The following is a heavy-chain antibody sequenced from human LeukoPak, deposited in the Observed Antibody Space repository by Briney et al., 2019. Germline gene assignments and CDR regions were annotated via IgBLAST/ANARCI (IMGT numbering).Heavy chain of an antibody. D-gene: IGHD2-21*02. V-gene: IGHV3-30-3*01. CDR3: ARDRNGDCGAFVLDY. Sequence: GGSLRLSCAASGFTFSSYAMHWVRQAPGKGLEWVAVISYDGSNKYYADSVKGRFTISRDNSKNTLYLQMNSLRAEDTAVYYCARDRNGDCGAFVLDYWGQGTLVTVSS. CDR1: GFTFSSYA. CDR2: ISYDGSNK. J-gene: IGHJ4*02.